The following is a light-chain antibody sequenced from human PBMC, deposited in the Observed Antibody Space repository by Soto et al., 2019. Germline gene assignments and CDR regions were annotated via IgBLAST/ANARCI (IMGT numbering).Light chain of an antibody. CDR2: EVI. Sequence: QSVLTQPASVSGSPGQSITISCTATSSDVGGYNYVSWFQQYPGKAPKLMIYEVINRPSGVSNRFSGSKSGNTASLIISGLQAEDEADYYCCSYAGSSYYVFGSGTKLTVL. V-gene: IGLV2-14*01. J-gene: IGLJ1*01. CDR3: CSYAGSSYYV. CDR1: SSDVGGYNY.